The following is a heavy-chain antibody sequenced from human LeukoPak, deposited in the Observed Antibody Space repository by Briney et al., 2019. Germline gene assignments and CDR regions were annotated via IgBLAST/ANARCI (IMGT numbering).Heavy chain of an antibody. D-gene: IGHD1-1*01. V-gene: IGHV3-7*01. Sequence: GGSLRLSCAASGFSFSSYNMNWVRQTPGKGLEWVASIDEDGSETNYVDSVTGRFTVSRDHAKNSLFLQMNSLRAEDTAVYYCVRYGRRANDQPFDVWGQGTMVTVSS. CDR3: VRYGRRANDQPFDV. CDR2: IDEDGSET. J-gene: IGHJ3*01. CDR1: GFSFSSYN.